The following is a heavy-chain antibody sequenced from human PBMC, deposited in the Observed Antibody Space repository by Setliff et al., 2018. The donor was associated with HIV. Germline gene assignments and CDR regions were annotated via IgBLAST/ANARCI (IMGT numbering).Heavy chain of an antibody. CDR1: GYSFTSYW. D-gene: IGHD3-22*01. J-gene: IGHJ3*02. CDR2: IYPGDSDT. V-gene: IGHV5-51*01. CDR3: ARPRVADYFDSTGYYLPYAFDI. Sequence: PGESLKISCQGSGYSFTSYWIGWVRQMPGKGLEWMGIIYPGDSDTRYSPSFQGQVTISADKSLSTAYLQWTSLKASGTAMFYCARPRVADYFDSTGYYLPYAFDIWGQGTMVTVSS.